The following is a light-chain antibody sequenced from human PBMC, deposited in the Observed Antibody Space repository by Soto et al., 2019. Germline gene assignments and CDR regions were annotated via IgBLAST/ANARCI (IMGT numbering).Light chain of an antibody. V-gene: IGKV1-5*01. Sequence: DILMTQSPSTLSASVGDRVTITCRSSQSISSWLAWYQKKPGQAPKLLIYDASSLESRVPSRFSGSGSGTEFTLTISGLRPDDFANYYCQQYNTYVYTFGQGTKLEIK. J-gene: IGKJ2*01. CDR2: DAS. CDR3: QQYNTYVYT. CDR1: QSISSW.